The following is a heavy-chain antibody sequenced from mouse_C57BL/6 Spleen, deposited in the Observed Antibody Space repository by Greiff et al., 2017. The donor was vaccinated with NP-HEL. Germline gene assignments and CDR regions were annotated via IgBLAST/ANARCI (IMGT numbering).Heavy chain of an antibody. CDR3: ARDDYGEIAY. CDR1: GFTFSDYG. CDR2: ISSGSSTT. D-gene: IGHD2-4*01. J-gene: IGHJ3*01. Sequence: EVQLVESGGGLVKPGGSLKLSCAASGFTFSDYGMHWVRQAPEKGLEWVAYISSGSSTTYYADTVKGRFTISRDTAKNTVFLQMTSLRSEDTAVYYCARDDYGEIAYWGQGTLVTVSA. V-gene: IGHV5-17*01.